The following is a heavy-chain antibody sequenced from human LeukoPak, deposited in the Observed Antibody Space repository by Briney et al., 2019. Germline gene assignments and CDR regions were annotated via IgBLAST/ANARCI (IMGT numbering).Heavy chain of an antibody. CDR1: GYTLTELS. CDR3: ATTRRFEVATVSGVYSLWFDP. V-gene: IGHV1-24*01. CDR2: FDPEDGET. Sequence: GASVKVSCKVSGYTLTELSMHWVRQAPGKGLEWMGGFDPEDGETIYAQKFQGRVTMTEDTSTDTAYVELSSLRSEDTAVYYCATTRRFEVATVSGVYSLWFDPWGQGTLVTVSS. D-gene: IGHD4-17*01. J-gene: IGHJ5*02.